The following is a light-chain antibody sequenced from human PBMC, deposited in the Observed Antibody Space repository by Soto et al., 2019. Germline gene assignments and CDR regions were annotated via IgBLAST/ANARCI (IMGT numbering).Light chain of an antibody. J-gene: IGKJ4*01. V-gene: IGKV1-39*01. CDR3: QQSYALVRT. CDR1: QGVSTF. Sequence: DIQVTQSPSSLSTSVGDRVTITCRASQGVSTFLNWYQQKPGKAPRLLIYAASRLQSGVPARFSGSGVETDFTLTISSLQPEDFGIDYCQQSYALVRTFGGGTKVDNK. CDR2: AAS.